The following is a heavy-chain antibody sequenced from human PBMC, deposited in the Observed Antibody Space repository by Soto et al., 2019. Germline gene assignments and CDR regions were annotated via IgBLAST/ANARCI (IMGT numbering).Heavy chain of an antibody. CDR2: IYYSGST. CDR1: GGSNSSSSYY. V-gene: IGHV4-39*01. CDR3: ARSVVVVTFPNWFDP. J-gene: IGHJ5*02. Sequence: PSETLSLTCTVSGGSNSSSSYYWGWIRQPPGKGLEWIGSIYYSGSTYYNPSLKSRVTISVDTSKNQFSLKLSSVTAADTAVYYCARSVVVVTFPNWFDPWGQGTLVTVSS. D-gene: IGHD2-21*02.